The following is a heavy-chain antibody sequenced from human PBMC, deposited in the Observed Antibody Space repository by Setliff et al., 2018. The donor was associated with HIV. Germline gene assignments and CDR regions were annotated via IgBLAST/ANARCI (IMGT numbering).Heavy chain of an antibody. CDR1: GYTFTSYG. D-gene: IGHD3-3*01. CDR3: ARLPFITIFGVLNGDDGFDI. V-gene: IGHV1-18*01. CDR2: ISAYNGNT. Sequence: ASVKVSCKASGYTFTSYGISWVRQAPGQGLEWMGWISAYNGNTNYVQKLQGRVTMTTDTSTSTAYMDLRSLRSDDTAVYYCARLPFITIFGVLNGDDGFDIWGQGTMVTVSS. J-gene: IGHJ3*02.